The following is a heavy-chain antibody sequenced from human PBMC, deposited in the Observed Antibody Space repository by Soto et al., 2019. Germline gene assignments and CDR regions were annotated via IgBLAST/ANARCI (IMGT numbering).Heavy chain of an antibody. CDR1: GFTFSSYW. J-gene: IGHJ4*02. CDR2: INSDGSST. Sequence: GGSLRLSCAASGFTFSSYWMHWVRQAPGKGLVWVSRINSDGSSTSYADSVKGRFTISRDNAKNTLYLQMNSLRAEDMAVYYCARAYYDSSRLLDYWGQGTLVTVSS. V-gene: IGHV3-74*01. CDR3: ARAYYDSSRLLDY. D-gene: IGHD3-22*01.